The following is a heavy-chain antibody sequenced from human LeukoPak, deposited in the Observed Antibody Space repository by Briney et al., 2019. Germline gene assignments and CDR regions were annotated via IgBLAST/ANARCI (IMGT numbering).Heavy chain of an antibody. CDR2: INPNSGGT. CDR3: ARKYPDWSGYYDY. Sequence: ASVKVSCKASGYTFTGYYMHWVRQAPGQGLEWMGWINPNSGGTNYAQKFQGRVTMTRDTSISTAYMELSRLRSDDTAVYYCARKYPDWSGYYDYWGQGTLVTVSS. D-gene: IGHD3-3*01. CDR1: GYTFTGYY. V-gene: IGHV1-2*02. J-gene: IGHJ4*02.